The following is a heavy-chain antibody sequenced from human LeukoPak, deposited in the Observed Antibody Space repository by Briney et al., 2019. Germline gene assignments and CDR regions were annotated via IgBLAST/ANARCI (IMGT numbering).Heavy chain of an antibody. CDR2: IYYSGST. J-gene: IGHJ4*02. CDR3: ARSRITMVRGANPFDY. D-gene: IGHD3-10*01. CDR1: GGSISSYY. V-gene: IGHV4-59*12. Sequence: SETLSLTCTVSGGSISSYYWSWIRQPPGKGLEWIGYIYYSGSTNYNPSLKSRVTISVDTSKNQFSLKLSSVTAADTAVYYCARSRITMVRGANPFDYWGQGTLVTVSS.